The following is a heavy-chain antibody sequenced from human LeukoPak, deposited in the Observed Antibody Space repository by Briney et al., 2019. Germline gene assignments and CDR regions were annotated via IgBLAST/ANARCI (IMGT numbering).Heavy chain of an antibody. CDR3: ARSYDCGGDCFEAFDI. V-gene: IGHV1-69*13. CDR1: GGTFSNYP. J-gene: IGHJ3*02. Sequence: ASVKVSCKASGGTFSNYPISWVRQTPGQGLEWMGGIIPIFDTGNYAQKFQGRVTITADQSTSTAYMELSSLRSEDTAVYFCARSYDCGGDCFEAFDIWGQGTMVTVSS. D-gene: IGHD2-21*02. CDR2: IIPIFDTG.